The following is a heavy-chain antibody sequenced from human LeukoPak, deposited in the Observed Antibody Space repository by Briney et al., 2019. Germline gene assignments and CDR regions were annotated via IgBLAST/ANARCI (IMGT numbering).Heavy chain of an antibody. CDR2: ISYDGSNK. CDR1: GFTFSSYG. CDR3: AKGRTYYDILTLTSDY. D-gene: IGHD3-9*01. V-gene: IGHV3-30*18. J-gene: IGHJ4*02. Sequence: GGSLRLSCAASGFTFSSYGMHWVRQVPGKGLEWVAVISYDGSNKYYADSVKGRFTISRDNSKNTLYLQMNSLRAEDTAVYYCAKGRTYYDILTLTSDYWGQGTLVTVSS.